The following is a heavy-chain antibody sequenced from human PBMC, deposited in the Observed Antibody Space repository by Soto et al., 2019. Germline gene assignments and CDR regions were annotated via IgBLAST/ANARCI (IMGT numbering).Heavy chain of an antibody. V-gene: IGHV1-46*01. CDR1: GYTFTSYY. Sequence: ASVKVSCKXSGYTFTSYYMHWVRQAPGQGLEWMGIINPSGGSTSYAQKFQGRVTMTRDTSTSTVYMELSSLRSEDTAVYYCARGVTMVRGVIPHLDYWGQGTLVTVSS. J-gene: IGHJ4*02. CDR3: ARGVTMVRGVIPHLDY. D-gene: IGHD3-10*01. CDR2: INPSGGST.